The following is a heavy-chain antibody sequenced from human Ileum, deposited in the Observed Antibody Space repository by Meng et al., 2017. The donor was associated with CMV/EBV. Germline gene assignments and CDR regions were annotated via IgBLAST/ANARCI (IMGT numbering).Heavy chain of an antibody. V-gene: IGHV4-4*02. CDR1: GGSISRANW. CDR2: VYRGGNA. J-gene: IGHJ4*02. Sequence: QLQPQEAGPGLVKPSWTLSLTFAVSGGSISRANWWTWVRQTPGKGLEWIGEVYRGGNAMYNPSLQSRLTISVDDSTNQVSLRLRSVTAADTAMYYCTTGSAYSPPGQFHQWGQGTLVTVSS. CDR3: TTGSAYSPPGQFHQ. D-gene: IGHD3-22*01.